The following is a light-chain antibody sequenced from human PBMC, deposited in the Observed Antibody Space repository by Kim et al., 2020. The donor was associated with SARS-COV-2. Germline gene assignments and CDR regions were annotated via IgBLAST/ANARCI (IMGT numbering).Light chain of an antibody. CDR3: QQYGSSPPWT. Sequence: ENVLTQSPGTLSLSPGERATLSCRASQSVSSSYLAWYQLRPGQAPRLLIYGASSRATGIPDRFSGNGSGTDFTLTISRLEPEDFVVYYCQQYGSSPPWTFGQGTKVDIK. V-gene: IGKV3-20*01. CDR2: GAS. J-gene: IGKJ1*01. CDR1: QSVSSSY.